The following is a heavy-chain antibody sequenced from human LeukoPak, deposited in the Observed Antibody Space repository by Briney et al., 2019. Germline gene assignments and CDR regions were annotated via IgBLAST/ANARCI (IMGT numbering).Heavy chain of an antibody. CDR1: GFTFDDYG. CDR2: INWNGGST. V-gene: IGHV3-20*04. Sequence: PGGSLRLSCAASGFTFDDYGMSWVRQAPGKGLEWVSGINWNGGSTVYADSVKGRFTISRDNAKNSLYLQMNSLRAEDTALYYCARELWELLSYYYGMDVWGQGATVTVSS. CDR3: ARELWELLSYYYGMDV. D-gene: IGHD1-26*01. J-gene: IGHJ6*02.